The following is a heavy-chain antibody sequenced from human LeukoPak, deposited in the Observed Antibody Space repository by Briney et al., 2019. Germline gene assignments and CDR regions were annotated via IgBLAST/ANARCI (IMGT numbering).Heavy chain of an antibody. CDR1: GFTFSSYS. V-gene: IGHV3-21*01. CDR3: ARGYSSGWYWLDY. Sequence: GGSLRLSCAASGFTFSSYSMNWVRQAPGKGLEWVSSISSSSSYIYYADSVKGRFTISRDNAKNSLYLQMNSLRAEDTAVYYCARGYSSGWYWLDYWGQGTLVTVSS. D-gene: IGHD6-19*01. CDR2: ISSSSSYI. J-gene: IGHJ4*02.